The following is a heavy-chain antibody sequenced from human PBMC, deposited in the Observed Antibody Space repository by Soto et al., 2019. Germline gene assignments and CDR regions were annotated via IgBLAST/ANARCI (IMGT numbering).Heavy chain of an antibody. D-gene: IGHD6-13*01. CDR3: ARPSSLRYSSGWYYLDY. Sequence: ASVKVSCKASGGTFSSYAISWVRQAPGQGLEWMGGIIPIFGTANYAQKFQGRVTITADESTSTAYMELSSLRSEDTAVYYCARPSSLRYSSGWYYLDYWGQGTLVTVSS. V-gene: IGHV1-69*13. J-gene: IGHJ4*02. CDR1: GGTFSSYA. CDR2: IIPIFGTA.